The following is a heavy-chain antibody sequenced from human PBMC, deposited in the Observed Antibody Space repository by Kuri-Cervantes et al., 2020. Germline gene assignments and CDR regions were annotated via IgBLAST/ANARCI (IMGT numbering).Heavy chain of an antibody. Sequence: ASVKVSCKASGYTFTSYDINWVRQATGQGLEWMGWMNPNSANTGYAQKFQGRVTMTRNTSISTAYMELSSLRSEDTAVYYCARDREFYDILTGYYKGGYYYYYMDVWGKGTTVTVSS. D-gene: IGHD3-9*01. CDR2: MNPNSANT. CDR1: GYTFTSYD. J-gene: IGHJ6*03. CDR3: ARDREFYDILTGYYKGGYYYYYMDV. V-gene: IGHV1-8*02.